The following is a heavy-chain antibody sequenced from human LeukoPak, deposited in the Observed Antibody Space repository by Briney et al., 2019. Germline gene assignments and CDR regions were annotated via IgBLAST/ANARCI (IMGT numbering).Heavy chain of an antibody. J-gene: IGHJ4*02. CDR1: GFTFSHYW. CDR2: IKQDGSEK. D-gene: IGHD2-8*01. Sequence: PGGSLRLSCAASGFTFSHYWMSWVRQAPGKGLEWVANIKQDGSEKYYVDSVKGRFSISRDNAQSSLYLQMNSLRAEDTAMYYCARARWVNGLYYFDYWGQGTLVTVSS. CDR3: ARARWVNGLYYFDY. V-gene: IGHV3-7*01.